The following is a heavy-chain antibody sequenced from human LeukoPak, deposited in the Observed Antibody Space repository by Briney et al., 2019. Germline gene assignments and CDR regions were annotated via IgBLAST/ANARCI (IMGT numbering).Heavy chain of an antibody. J-gene: IGHJ4*02. CDR1: GDSLSSGGYS. V-gene: IGHV4-30-2*03. CDR3: ARRGSGWYYFDY. CDR2: IRYSGST. D-gene: IGHD6-19*01. Sequence: PSETLSLTCEVSGDSLSSGGYSWSWIRQPPGKGLEWIGYIRYSGSTYYNPSLKSRVTISVDTSKNQFSLKLSSVTAADTAVYYCARRGSGWYYFDYWGQGTLVTVSS.